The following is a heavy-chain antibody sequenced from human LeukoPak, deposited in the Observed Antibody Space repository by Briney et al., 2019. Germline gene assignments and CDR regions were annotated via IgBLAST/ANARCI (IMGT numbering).Heavy chain of an antibody. D-gene: IGHD3-10*01. CDR3: ASEYRRFGEPDGFDI. CDR2: IKGDESST. J-gene: IGHJ3*02. V-gene: IGHV3-74*01. CDR1: GFTFTSYW. Sequence: GGSLRLSCAASGFTFTSYWIHWVRQAPGKGLVWVSRIKGDESSTNYADSVRGRFTISRDNSKNTLYLQMNSLRAEDTAVYYCASEYRRFGEPDGFDIWGQGTMVTVSS.